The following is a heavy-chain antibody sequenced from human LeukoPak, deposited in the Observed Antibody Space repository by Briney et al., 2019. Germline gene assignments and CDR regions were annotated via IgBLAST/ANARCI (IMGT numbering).Heavy chain of an antibody. J-gene: IGHJ5*02. V-gene: IGHV1-2*02. CDR2: INPNSGGT. CDR3: ARGVGDCSSTSCYHWFDP. CDR1: GYTFTGYY. D-gene: IGHD2-2*01. Sequence: ASVKVSCKASGYTFTGYYMHWVRQAPGQGLEWIGWINPNSGGTNYAQKFQGRVTMTRDTSISTAYMELSRLRSDDTAVYYCARGVGDCSSTSCYHWFDPWGQGTLVTVSS.